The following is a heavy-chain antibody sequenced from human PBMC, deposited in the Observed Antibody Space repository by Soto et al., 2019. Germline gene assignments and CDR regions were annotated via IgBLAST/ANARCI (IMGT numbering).Heavy chain of an antibody. CDR2: INPNSGGT. V-gene: IGHV1-2*04. CDR3: ARCVYSSDDYYYYGMDV. CDR1: GYTFTGYY. D-gene: IGHD6-19*01. Sequence: QVQLVQSGAEVKKPGASVKVSCKASGYTFTGYYMHWVRQAPGQGLEGMGWINPNSGGTNYAQKFQGWVTMTRDTSISKAYMELSRLRSDDTAVYYCARCVYSSDDYYYYGMDVWGQGTTVTVSS. J-gene: IGHJ6*02.